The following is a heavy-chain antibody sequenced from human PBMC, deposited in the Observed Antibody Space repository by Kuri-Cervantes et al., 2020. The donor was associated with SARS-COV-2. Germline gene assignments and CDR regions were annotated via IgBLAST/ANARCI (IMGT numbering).Heavy chain of an antibody. CDR3: VVLSSLGMSPHYWYFDL. CDR1: GYIFTTCE. D-gene: IGHD7-27*01. CDR2: MNPNNGNT. Sequence: ASVKVSCKASGYIFTTCEINWVRQVPGQGLEWIGWMNPNNGNTGYAQKFQGRVTMTRNTSISTAYMELSSLRSEDTAVYYCVVLSSLGMSPHYWYFDLWGRGTLVTVSS. J-gene: IGHJ2*01. V-gene: IGHV1-8*02.